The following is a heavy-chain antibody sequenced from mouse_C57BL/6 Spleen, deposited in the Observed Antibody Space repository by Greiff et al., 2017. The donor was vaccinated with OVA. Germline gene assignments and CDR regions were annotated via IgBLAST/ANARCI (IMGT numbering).Heavy chain of an antibody. CDR1: GYTFTSYW. Sequence: QVQLQQSGTELVKPGASVKLSCKASGYTFTSYWMHWVKQRPGQGLEWIGNINPSNGGTNYNEKFKSKATLTVDKSSSTAYMQLSSLTSEDSAVYYCARGEDYDYDEDYFDYWGQGTTLTVSS. V-gene: IGHV1-53*01. CDR3: ARGEDYDYDEDYFDY. CDR2: INPSNGGT. D-gene: IGHD2-4*01. J-gene: IGHJ2*01.